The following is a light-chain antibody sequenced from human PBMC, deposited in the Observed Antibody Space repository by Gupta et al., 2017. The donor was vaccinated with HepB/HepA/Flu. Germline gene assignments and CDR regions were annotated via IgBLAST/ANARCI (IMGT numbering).Light chain of an antibody. CDR3: QWDDRSLTYSGVV. V-gene: IGLV1-40*01. CDR2: TNN. J-gene: IGLJ2*01. CDR1: SSNIGAGYD. Sequence: QSVLSPPPSVSGAPGQRVTTACTGSSSNIGAGYDVQWYQQLPVTAPTLLIYTNNNRPSGVPDRFSGSKSGTAGSVAITGLQAEDEADDYCQWDDRSLTYSGVVFGGGTKLTVL.